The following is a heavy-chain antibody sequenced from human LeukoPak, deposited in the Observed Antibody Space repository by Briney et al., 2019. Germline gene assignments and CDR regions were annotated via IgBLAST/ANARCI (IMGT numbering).Heavy chain of an antibody. J-gene: IGHJ4*02. CDR2: INSDGSGA. D-gene: IGHD6-13*01. CDR1: GFDFATYW. CDR3: ARGTSTAPGIDY. V-gene: IGHV3-74*01. Sequence: PGGSLRLSCAASGFDFATYWMFWARQAPGKGLVWVAQINSDGSGATYGDSAKGRFSISRDNAKNTLFLYMSGLRAEDTAVYYCARGTSTAPGIDYWGQGTLVAVSS.